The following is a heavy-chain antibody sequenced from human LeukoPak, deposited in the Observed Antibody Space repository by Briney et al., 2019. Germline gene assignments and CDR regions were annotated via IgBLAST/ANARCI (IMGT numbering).Heavy chain of an antibody. CDR3: ARGGGGNSDFLTTYTGASLSFDY. J-gene: IGHJ4*02. D-gene: IGHD3-9*01. V-gene: IGHV3-23*01. CDR1: GFTFSSYG. Sequence: GGSLRLSCAASGFTFSSYGMSWVRQAPGKGLEWVSGIGPSGAKTYYADSVKGRFTISRDSSKNTLYLQMNSLGAEDTAVYYCARGGGGNSDFLTTYTGASLSFDYWGQGALVTVSS. CDR2: IGPSGAKT.